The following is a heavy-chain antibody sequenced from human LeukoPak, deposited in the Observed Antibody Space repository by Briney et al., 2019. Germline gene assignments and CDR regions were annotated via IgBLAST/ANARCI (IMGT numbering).Heavy chain of an antibody. CDR2: IYYSGST. J-gene: IGHJ4*02. D-gene: IGHD3-22*01. V-gene: IGHV4-59*01. CDR3: AREISYYDSSGYWYYFDY. CDR1: GGSISSYY. Sequence: TTSETLSLTCTVSGGSISSYYWSWIRQPPGKGLEWIGYIYYSGSTNYNPSLKSRVTISVDTSKNQFSLKLSSVTAADTAVYYCAREISYYDSSGYWYYFDYWGQGTLVTVSS.